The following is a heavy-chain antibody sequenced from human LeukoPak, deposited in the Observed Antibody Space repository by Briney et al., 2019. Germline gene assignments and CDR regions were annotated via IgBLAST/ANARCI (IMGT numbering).Heavy chain of an antibody. D-gene: IGHD3-10*01. CDR1: GGTFSSYA. CDR2: IIPIFGTA. J-gene: IGHJ5*02. V-gene: IGHV1-69*05. Sequence: PGSSVKVSCKASGGTFSSYAISWVRQAPGQGLEWMGGIIPIFGTANYAQKFQGRVTITTDESTSTAYMELSSLRSEDTAVYYCARVIWFGGTRSCNWFDPWGQGTLVTVSS. CDR3: ARVIWFGGTRSCNWFDP.